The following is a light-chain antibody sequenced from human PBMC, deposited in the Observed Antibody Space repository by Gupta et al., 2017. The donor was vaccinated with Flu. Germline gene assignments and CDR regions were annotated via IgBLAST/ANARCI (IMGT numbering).Light chain of an antibody. J-gene: IGKJ2*01. V-gene: IGKV3-11*01. CDR1: QSVRPS. Sequence: EVVLTQSPATLSLSPGESAVLSCRASQSVRPSLAWYQQKPGQAPRLLMYDASRRAAGIPARFSGGGSGTDFTLTISTLEPEDFAVYYCQQRSDLPMYTFGQGTKLEIK. CDR2: DAS. CDR3: QQRSDLPMYT.